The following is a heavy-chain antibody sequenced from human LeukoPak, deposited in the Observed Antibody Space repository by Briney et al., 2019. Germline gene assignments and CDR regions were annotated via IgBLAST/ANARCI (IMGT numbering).Heavy chain of an antibody. Sequence: PGGSLRLSCAASGFTFSTYAMSWVRQAPGKGLEWVSSISSSSSYIYYADSVKGRFTISRDNAKNSLYLQMNSLRAEDTAVYYCAAEYSGYDIHFDYWGQGTLVTVSS. D-gene: IGHD5-12*01. CDR3: AAEYSGYDIHFDY. J-gene: IGHJ4*02. V-gene: IGHV3-21*01. CDR2: ISSSSSYI. CDR1: GFTFSTYA.